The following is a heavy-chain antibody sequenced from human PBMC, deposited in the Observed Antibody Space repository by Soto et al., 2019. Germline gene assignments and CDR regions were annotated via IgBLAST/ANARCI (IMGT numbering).Heavy chain of an antibody. CDR2: INAGNGNT. Sequence: GASVKVSCKASGYTFTSYAMHWVRQAPGQRLEWMGWINAGNGNTKYSQKFQGRVTITRDTSASTAYMELSSLRSEDTAVYYCARATYRRPSGSPGGDRDFDYWGQGTLVTVSS. CDR1: GYTFTSYA. CDR3: ARATYRRPSGSPGGDRDFDY. J-gene: IGHJ4*02. V-gene: IGHV1-3*01. D-gene: IGHD1-26*01.